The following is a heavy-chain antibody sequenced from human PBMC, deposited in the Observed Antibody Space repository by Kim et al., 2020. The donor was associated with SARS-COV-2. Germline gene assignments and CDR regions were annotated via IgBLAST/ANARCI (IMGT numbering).Heavy chain of an antibody. CDR1: GYTFTGYY. CDR3: ARAGGVNYYDSSGYYYPARHHMDV. J-gene: IGHJ6*03. V-gene: IGHV1-2*02. CDR2: INPNSGGT. D-gene: IGHD3-22*01. Sequence: ASVKVSCKASGYTFTGYYVHWVRQAPGQGLEWMGWINPNSGGTNYAQKFQGRVTMTRDTSISTAYMELSRLRSDDTAVYYCARAGGVNYYDSSGYYYPARHHMDVWGKGTTVTVSS.